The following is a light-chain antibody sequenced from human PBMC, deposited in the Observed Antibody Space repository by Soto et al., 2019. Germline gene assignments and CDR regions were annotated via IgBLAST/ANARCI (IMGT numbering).Light chain of an antibody. Sequence: DIQMTQSPSTLSASVGDRVTITCRASQSISSWLAWYQQKPGTAPKLLIYKASTLQSGVPSRFSGSGSGTEFTLTISSLQPDDFANYYCQQYSANWTFGQGTKV. CDR1: QSISSW. V-gene: IGKV1-5*03. J-gene: IGKJ1*01. CDR3: QQYSANWT. CDR2: KAS.